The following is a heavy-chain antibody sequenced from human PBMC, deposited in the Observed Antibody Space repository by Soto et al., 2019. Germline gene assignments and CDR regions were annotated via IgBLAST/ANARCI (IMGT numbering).Heavy chain of an antibody. CDR3: ARDKAGRRGPYYGMDV. J-gene: IGHJ6*02. D-gene: IGHD3-10*01. Sequence: GGSLRLSCAASGFTFSSYAMHWVRQAPGKGLEWVEVISYDGSNKYYADSVKGRFTISRDNSKNTLYLQMNSLRAEDTAVCYCARDKAGRRGPYYGMDVWGQGTTVTVSS. CDR1: GFTFSSYA. CDR2: ISYDGSNK. V-gene: IGHV3-30-3*01.